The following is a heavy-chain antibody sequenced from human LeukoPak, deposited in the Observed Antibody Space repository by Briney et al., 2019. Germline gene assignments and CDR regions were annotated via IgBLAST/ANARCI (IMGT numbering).Heavy chain of an antibody. J-gene: IGHJ4*02. CDR2: IIPILGIA. D-gene: IGHD2-15*01. CDR3: ARATANLYCSGGSCHLDY. CDR1: GGTFSSYA. V-gene: IGHV1-69*04. Sequence: GSSVKVSCKASGGTFSSYAISWVRQAPGQGLEWMGRIIPILGIANYAQKFQGRVTITADKSTSTAYMELSSLRSEDTAVYYCARATANLYCSGGSCHLDYWGQGTLVTVSS.